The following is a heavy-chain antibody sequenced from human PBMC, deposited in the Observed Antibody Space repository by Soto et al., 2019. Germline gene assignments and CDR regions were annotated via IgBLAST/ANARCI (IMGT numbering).Heavy chain of an antibody. CDR2: IYHSGST. Sequence: TLSLTCAVSGGSISSGGYSWSWIRQPPGKGLEWIGYIYHSGSTYYNPSLKSRVTISVDRSKNQFSLKLSSVTAADTAVYYCARDKGMNYNYYGMDVWGQGTTVTVSS. J-gene: IGHJ6*02. CDR3: ARDKGMNYNYYGMDV. V-gene: IGHV4-30-2*01. CDR1: GGSISSGGYS.